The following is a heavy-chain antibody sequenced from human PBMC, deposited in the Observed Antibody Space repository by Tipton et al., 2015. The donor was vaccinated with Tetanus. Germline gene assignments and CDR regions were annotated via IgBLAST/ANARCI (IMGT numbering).Heavy chain of an antibody. D-gene: IGHD3-10*01. J-gene: IGHJ4*02. CDR1: GASISSYY. V-gene: IGHV4-4*07. CDR2: VYNSGST. CDR3: ARGTMVRGVIFLDY. Sequence: TLSLTCTVSGASISSYYWSWIRQPAGKGLEWIGRVYNSGSTDYNPSLKSRLAMSLDTSKNQFSLKLSSVTAADTAVYYCARGTMVRGVIFLDYWGQGTLVTVSS.